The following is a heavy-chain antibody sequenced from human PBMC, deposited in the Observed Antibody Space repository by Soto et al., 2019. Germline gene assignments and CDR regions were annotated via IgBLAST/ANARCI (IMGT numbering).Heavy chain of an antibody. D-gene: IGHD1-20*01. V-gene: IGHV4-39*01. Sequence: QLQLQESGPGLVKSSETLSLTCTVSGGSISSSHYWGWIRQPPGKGLEWIGSVFYSGSPYYSPSFKSRITISVETSKNQFSLRVRSVTATDTAVYFCARHYNTGAFFDYWGQGNLVTVSS. J-gene: IGHJ4*02. CDR2: VFYSGSP. CDR3: ARHYNTGAFFDY. CDR1: GGSISSSHY.